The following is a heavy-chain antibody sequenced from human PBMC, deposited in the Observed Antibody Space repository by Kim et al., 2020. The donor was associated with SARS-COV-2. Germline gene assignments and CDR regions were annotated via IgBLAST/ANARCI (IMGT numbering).Heavy chain of an antibody. J-gene: IGHJ2*01. V-gene: IGHV4-34*01. CDR2: ITQTGTT. CDR3: ARGKSEYFGSGRARSFDL. CDR1: GRSFCGYY. Sequence: SETLSLTCAVYGRSFCGYYWTWIRQAPGTGLQWIGEITQTGTTNYDPSLRGRVTISMAASEKQFSLVLTSATAADSAVYYCARGKSEYFGSGRARSFDL. D-gene: IGHD3-10*01.